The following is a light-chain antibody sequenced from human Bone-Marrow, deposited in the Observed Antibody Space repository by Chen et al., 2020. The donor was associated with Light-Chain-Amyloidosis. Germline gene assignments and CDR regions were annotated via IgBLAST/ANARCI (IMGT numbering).Light chain of an antibody. CDR2: EGV. CDR1: SIELSGHDF. J-gene: IGLJ3*02. V-gene: IGLV2-14*01. Sequence: QSALTQPASVSGSPGQSIPISCTGTSIELSGHDFVSWYQQYPGKAPQLLIFEGVIRPSGVSHRLSGSKSGNAAALTVLGLQAEDEATYYCRSYTSTSTLWVFGGGTKLAVL. CDR3: RSYTSTSTLWV.